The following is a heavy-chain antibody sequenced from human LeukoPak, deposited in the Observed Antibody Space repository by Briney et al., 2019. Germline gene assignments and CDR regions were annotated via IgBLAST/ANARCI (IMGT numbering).Heavy chain of an antibody. J-gene: IGHJ4*02. V-gene: IGHV3-74*01. Sequence: QSGGSLRLSCAPSGFIFSDYWFHWVRQTPGQGLVWVAAINRDGTGTSHADSVRGRFTVSRDNAKNTLYLQLNSLRADDTAEYYCARGLSYAVAYGDYWGQGTLVTVSS. CDR2: INRDGTGT. D-gene: IGHD6-19*01. CDR1: GFIFSDYW. CDR3: ARGLSYAVAYGDY.